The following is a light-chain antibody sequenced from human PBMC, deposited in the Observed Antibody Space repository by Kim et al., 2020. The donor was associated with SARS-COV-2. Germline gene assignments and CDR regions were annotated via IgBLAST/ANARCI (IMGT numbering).Light chain of an antibody. V-gene: IGLV1-40*01. CDR1: SSNIGEGYA. J-gene: IGLJ3*02. CDR3: QSYDTSLSSVV. CDR2: AND. Sequence: RVTISCTGSSSNIGEGYAVQWFRQLPGAAPKLLIYANDNRPSGVTDRFSGSKSGTSASLAITGLQTEDEADYYCQSYDTSLSSVVFGGGTQLTVL.